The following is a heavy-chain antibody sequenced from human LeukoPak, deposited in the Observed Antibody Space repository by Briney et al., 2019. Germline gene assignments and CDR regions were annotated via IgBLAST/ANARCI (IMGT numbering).Heavy chain of an antibody. CDR3: AKGMHYDSRGYPTPFDH. D-gene: IGHD3-22*01. J-gene: IGHJ4*02. CDR1: GFTFSSFA. CDR2: ISDTGGST. V-gene: IGHV3-23*01. Sequence: PGGSLRLSCAASGFTFSSFAMSWVRQAPGKGLEWVSTISDTGGSTYYADSVKGRSTISRDNSKNTLYLQMNSRRAEDTAVYYCAKGMHYDSRGYPTPFDHWSRGTLVTVSS.